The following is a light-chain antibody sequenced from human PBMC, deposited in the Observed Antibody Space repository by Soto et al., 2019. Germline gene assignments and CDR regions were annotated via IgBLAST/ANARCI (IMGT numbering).Light chain of an antibody. CDR1: QTVDNY. CDR2: DAS. V-gene: IGKV3-11*01. J-gene: IGKJ5*01. CDR3: QQRRSWPIT. Sequence: EIVLTQSPATLSLSPGERDTLSCWASQTVDNYLAWYQQKPGQAPRLLIYDASNRATGIPARFSGSGSETDFTLTISRLEREDFAVYYCQQRRSWPITFGQGTRLEIK.